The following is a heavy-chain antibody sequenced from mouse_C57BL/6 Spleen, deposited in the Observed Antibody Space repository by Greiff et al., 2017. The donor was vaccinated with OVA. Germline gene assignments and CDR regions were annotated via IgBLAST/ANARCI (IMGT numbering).Heavy chain of an antibody. CDR3: ARGTEYFDY. CDR2: INYDGSST. D-gene: IGHD4-1*01. Sequence: EVKLMESEGGLVQPGSSIKLSCTASGFTFSDYYMAWVRQVPEKGLEWVANINYDGSSTYYLDSLKSRFIISRDNAKNILYLQMSSLKSEDTATYYCARGTEYFDYWGQGTTLTVSS. CDR1: GFTFSDYY. V-gene: IGHV5-16*01. J-gene: IGHJ2*01.